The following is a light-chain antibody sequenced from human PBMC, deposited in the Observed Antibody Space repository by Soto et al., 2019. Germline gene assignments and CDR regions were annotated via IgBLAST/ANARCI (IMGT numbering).Light chain of an antibody. CDR2: EAN. CDR3: CSYAGSRWM. J-gene: IGLJ3*02. V-gene: IGLV2-23*01. Sequence: QSVLTQPASVSGSPGQSITISCTGTSSDVGGYNYVSWYQQYPGKAPKLILYEANKRPLRVSDRFSGSKSGNTASLTISGLQAEDEADYHCCSYAGSRWMFGGGTKVTVL. CDR1: SSDVGGYNY.